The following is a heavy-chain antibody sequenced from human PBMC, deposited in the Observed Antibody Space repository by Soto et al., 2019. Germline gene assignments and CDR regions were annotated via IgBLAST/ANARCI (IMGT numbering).Heavy chain of an antibody. CDR2: IYYSGST. V-gene: IGHV4-31*03. Sequence: TLSLTCSVSGGSISSVGHYWTWIRHQPGKGLEWIGYIYYSGSTDYNPSLKSRVPISVDRSKNQFSLNLSSVTAADTAIYYCARESGGYDSSTRYGLDVWGQGTTVTVSS. J-gene: IGHJ6*02. CDR3: ARESGGYDSSTRYGLDV. D-gene: IGHD6-25*01. CDR1: GGSISSVGHY.